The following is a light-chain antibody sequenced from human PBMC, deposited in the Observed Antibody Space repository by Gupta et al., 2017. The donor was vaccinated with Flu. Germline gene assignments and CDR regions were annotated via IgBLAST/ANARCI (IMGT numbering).Light chain of an antibody. CDR1: QSIDIS. CDR2: DAS. V-gene: IGKV1-39*01. J-gene: IGKJ1*01. Sequence: DIQLTQSPSSLSASVGDSVTISCRASQSIDISLNRYQQKLGEAPKLLIFDASSLQDGVPSRFSGSGSGTGFTLTISRLQPEDFATYYCQQSYTKPTFGQGTKVDIK. CDR3: QQSYTKPT.